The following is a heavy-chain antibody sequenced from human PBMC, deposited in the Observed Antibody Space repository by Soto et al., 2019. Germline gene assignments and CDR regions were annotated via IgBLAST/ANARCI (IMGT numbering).Heavy chain of an antibody. CDR3: AIDRERITIFGVVSLPDY. J-gene: IGHJ4*02. CDR2: ISAYNGNT. D-gene: IGHD3-3*01. V-gene: IGHV1-18*01. Sequence: QVQLVQSGAEVKKPGASVKVSCKASGYTFTSYGISWVRQAPGQGLEWMGWISAYNGNTNYAQKLQGRVTMTTDTSTSTAYMELRSLRSDDTAVYYCAIDRERITIFGVVSLPDYWGQGTLVTVSS. CDR1: GYTFTSYG.